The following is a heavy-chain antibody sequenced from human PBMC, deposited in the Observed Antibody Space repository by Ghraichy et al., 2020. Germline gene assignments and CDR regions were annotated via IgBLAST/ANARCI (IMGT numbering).Heavy chain of an antibody. J-gene: IGHJ4*02. CDR2: IYYSGST. D-gene: IGHD2-2*02. Sequence: SETLSLTCTVSGGSISSGGYYWSWIRQHPGKGLEWIGYIYYSGSTYYNPSLKSRVTISVDTSKNQFSLKLSSVTAADTAVYYCARVVEYQLLYDYWGQGTLVTVSS. CDR3: ARVVEYQLLYDY. V-gene: IGHV4-31*03. CDR1: GGSISSGGYY.